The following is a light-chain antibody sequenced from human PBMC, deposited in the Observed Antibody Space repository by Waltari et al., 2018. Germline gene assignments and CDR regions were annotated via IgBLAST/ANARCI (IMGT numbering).Light chain of an antibody. Sequence: DIQMTQSPSSLSASVGDRVTITCRASQSITTYLNWYQQKLGKAPKLLIYAASSLQSGVPSRLSGSGSGTDFTLTISSLQPEDFATYYCQQSYTIPITFGPGTKVHI. V-gene: IGKV1-39*01. CDR2: AAS. CDR1: QSITTY. J-gene: IGKJ3*01. CDR3: QQSYTIPIT.